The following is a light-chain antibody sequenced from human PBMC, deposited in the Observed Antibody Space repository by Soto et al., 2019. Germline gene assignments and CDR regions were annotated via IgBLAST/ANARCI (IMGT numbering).Light chain of an antibody. V-gene: IGKV1-39*01. CDR3: QQSYTTPRLS. CDR2: AAS. Sequence: DIQMTQSPSSLSASVGDRVTITFLASQSITHFLNWYQKKPGEVPKLLIYAASRLQSGVPSRFSGSGSGTDFALTINSLQPEDFATYYCQQSYTTPRLSFGGGTKVDIK. J-gene: IGKJ4*01. CDR1: QSITHF.